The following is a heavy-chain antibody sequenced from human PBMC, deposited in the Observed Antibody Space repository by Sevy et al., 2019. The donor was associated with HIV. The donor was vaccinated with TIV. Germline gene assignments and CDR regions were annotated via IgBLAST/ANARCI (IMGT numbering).Heavy chain of an antibody. D-gene: IGHD2-21*01. Sequence: GGSLRLSCAASGFSYSSYGMHWVRQAPGKGLEWVAYIQYDGSNKDYADSVKGRFTISRDNSKNTQVLQMNGVRVEDTAVYYCVKEGGGEGGDHWGQGTLVTVSS. V-gene: IGHV3-30*02. J-gene: IGHJ4*02. CDR2: IQYDGSNK. CDR3: VKEGGGEGGDH. CDR1: GFSYSSYG.